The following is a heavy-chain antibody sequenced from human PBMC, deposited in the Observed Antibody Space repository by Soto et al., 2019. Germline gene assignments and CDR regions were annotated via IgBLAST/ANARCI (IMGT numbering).Heavy chain of an antibody. CDR2: IDPTDSFT. CDR3: ARPASGGSRDAFDV. CDR1: GYKFTTFW. D-gene: IGHD2-15*01. V-gene: IGHV5-10-1*01. Sequence: GESLKISCKASGYKFTTFWLNWVRQTPGKGLEWLGRIDPTDSFTNYSPPFEGHVTISVDRSVSTAYLQWNSLQASDTAIYYCARPASGGSRDAFDVWGQGTTVTVSS. J-gene: IGHJ3*01.